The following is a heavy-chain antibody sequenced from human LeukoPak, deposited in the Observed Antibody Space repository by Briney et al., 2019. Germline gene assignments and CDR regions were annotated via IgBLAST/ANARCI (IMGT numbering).Heavy chain of an antibody. J-gene: IGHJ4*02. D-gene: IGHD6-19*01. CDR2: VNHSGST. Sequence: PSETLSLTCAVYGGSFSGYYWSWIRHPPGKGLEWIGEVNHSGSTNYNPSLKSRGTISVDTSTNQFSLKLSSVPAADPAVYYCARGTSYSSGWYVFFRYYFDYWGQGTLVTVSS. V-gene: IGHV4-34*01. CDR1: GGSFSGYY. CDR3: ARGTSYSSGWYVFFRYYFDY.